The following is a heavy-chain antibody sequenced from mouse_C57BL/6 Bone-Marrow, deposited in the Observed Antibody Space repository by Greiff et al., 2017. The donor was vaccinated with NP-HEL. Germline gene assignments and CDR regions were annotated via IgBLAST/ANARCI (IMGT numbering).Heavy chain of an antibody. V-gene: IGHV1-81*01. CDR3: ARSRVTTLVVFVN. Sequence: VQLQQSGAELARPGASVKLSCKASGYTFTSYGISWVKQRTGQGLEWIGEIYPRSGNTYYNEKFKGKATLTADKSSSTAYMELRSLTSEDSAVSICARSRVTTLVVFVNWGEDTTLSVSP. CDR1: GYTFTSYG. CDR2: IYPRSGNT. D-gene: IGHD1-1*01. J-gene: IGHJ2*01.